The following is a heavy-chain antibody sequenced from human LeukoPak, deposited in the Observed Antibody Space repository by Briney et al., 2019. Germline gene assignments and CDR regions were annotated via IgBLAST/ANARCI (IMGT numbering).Heavy chain of an antibody. CDR2: INHSGST. CDR3: ARGARRYCSGGSCYGNWFDP. V-gene: IGHV4-34*01. D-gene: IGHD2-15*01. J-gene: IGHJ5*02. Sequence: SETLSLTCTVSGGSISSYYWSWIRQPPGKGLEWIGEINHSGSTNYNPSLKSRVTISVDTSKNQFSLKLSSVTAADTAVYYCARGARRYCSGGSCYGNWFDPWGQGTLVTVSS. CDR1: GGSISSYY.